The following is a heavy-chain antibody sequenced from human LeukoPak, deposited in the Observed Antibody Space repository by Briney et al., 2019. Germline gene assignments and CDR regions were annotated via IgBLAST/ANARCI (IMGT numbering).Heavy chain of an antibody. J-gene: IGHJ4*02. CDR1: GFTFSTYA. D-gene: IGHD3-22*01. CDR3: AKDRGRYYDSNGYYRGYYFDY. CDR2: ITGSGGAT. V-gene: IGHV3-23*01. Sequence: GGSLRLSCAASGFTFSTYAVNWVRQAPGKGLEWVSAITGSGGATYYADSVKGRFTISRDNSKNTLYLQMSSLRAEDTAVYYCAKDRGRYYDSNGYYRGYYFDYWGQGTLVTVSS.